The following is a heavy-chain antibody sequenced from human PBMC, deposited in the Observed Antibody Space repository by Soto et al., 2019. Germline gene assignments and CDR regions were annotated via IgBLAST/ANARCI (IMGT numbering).Heavy chain of an antibody. Sequence: ASVKVSCKASGYTFTSYDINWVRQATGQGLEWMGWMNPNSGNTGYAQKFQGRVTMTRNTSISTAYMELSSLRSEDTAVYYCARGVFEGYDFWSGYYLNSAYYYYYGMDVWGQGTTVTVSS. CDR2: MNPNSGNT. CDR1: GYTFTSYD. J-gene: IGHJ6*02. V-gene: IGHV1-8*01. CDR3: ARGVFEGYDFWSGYYLNSAYYYYYGMDV. D-gene: IGHD3-3*01.